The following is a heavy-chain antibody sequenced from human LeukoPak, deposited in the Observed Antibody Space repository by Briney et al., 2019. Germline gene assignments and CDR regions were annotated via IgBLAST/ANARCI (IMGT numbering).Heavy chain of an antibody. CDR3: ARDSTQNWFDP. CDR1: GFIFSSYW. Sequence: GGSLRLSCAASGFIFSSYWMSWVRQAPGKGLEWVANIKQDGSEKYYVDSVKGRFTISRDNAKNSLYLQMNSLRAEDTAVYYCARDSTQNWFDPWGQGTLVTVSS. CDR2: IKQDGSEK. J-gene: IGHJ5*02. D-gene: IGHD3-3*02. V-gene: IGHV3-7*01.